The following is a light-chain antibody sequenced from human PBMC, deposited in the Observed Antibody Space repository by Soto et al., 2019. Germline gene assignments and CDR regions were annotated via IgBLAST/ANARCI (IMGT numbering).Light chain of an antibody. CDR3: QQYNNWPLT. CDR2: GAS. J-gene: IGKJ4*01. V-gene: IGKV3-15*01. CDR1: QSVSRY. Sequence: IVFTRSPATLSLSPGERATLSCRASQSVSRYLAWYQQKPGQAPRLLIYGASTRATGIPARFSGSGFGTEFTLTITSLQSEDFAVYYCQQYNNWPLTFGGGTKVDIK.